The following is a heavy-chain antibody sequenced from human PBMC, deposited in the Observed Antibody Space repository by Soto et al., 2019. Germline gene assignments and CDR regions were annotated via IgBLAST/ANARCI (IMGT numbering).Heavy chain of an antibody. CDR2: IIPIFGTA. V-gene: IGHV1-69*12. Sequence: QVQLVQSGAEVKKPGSSVKVSCKASGGTFSSYAISWVRQAPGQGLEWMGGIIPIFGTANYAQKFQGRVTITADESTSTAYMELSSLRSEDTAVYYCARGYSSSWYGSSDYYGMDVWGQGTTVTVSS. CDR1: GGTFSSYA. D-gene: IGHD6-13*01. J-gene: IGHJ6*02. CDR3: ARGYSSSWYGSSDYYGMDV.